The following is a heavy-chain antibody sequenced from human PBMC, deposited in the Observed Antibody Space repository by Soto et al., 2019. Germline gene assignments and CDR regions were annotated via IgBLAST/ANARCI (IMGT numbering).Heavy chain of an antibody. CDR1: GFTFRSYV. J-gene: IGHJ4*02. Sequence: QVQLVESGGGVVQPGTSLRLSCVGSGFTFRSYVIHWVRQAPGKGLEWVALTSYDGSNKYYDDSVKGRFTICRDNSRNTVDLQMDSLMLEYTALYYCARWGTTGGLDVWGQGTLVSVSS. CDR2: TSYDGSNK. CDR3: ARWGTTGGLDV. V-gene: IGHV3-30*19. D-gene: IGHD3-16*01.